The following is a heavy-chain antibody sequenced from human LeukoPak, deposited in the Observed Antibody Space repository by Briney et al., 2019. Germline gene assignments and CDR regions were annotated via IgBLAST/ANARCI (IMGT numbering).Heavy chain of an antibody. Sequence: PSETLSLTCTVSGGSISSYYWTWIRQPPGKGLEWLGYIYYSGTTNYNPSLKSRVTISLDTSKNQFSLKLISVTAADTAVYYCARGVCSGGSCWGGWFDPWGQGTLVTVSS. CDR2: IYYSGTT. CDR3: ARGVCSGGSCWGGWFDP. J-gene: IGHJ5*02. D-gene: IGHD2-15*01. V-gene: IGHV4-59*01. CDR1: GGSISSYY.